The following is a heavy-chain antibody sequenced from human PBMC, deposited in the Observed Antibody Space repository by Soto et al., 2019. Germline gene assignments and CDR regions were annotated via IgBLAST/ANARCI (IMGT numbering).Heavy chain of an antibody. J-gene: IGHJ4*02. CDR1: GYAFTTYG. CDR3: ARGRYGDY. V-gene: IGHV1-18*01. Sequence: QVHLVQSGAEVKKPGASVKVSCKGSGYAFTTYGIIWMRQAPGQGLEWMGWISAHNGNTNYAKKLKGRATVTRDTSTSTAYMDLRSLTSDDSAVYYCARGRYGDYWGQGARVPVST. D-gene: IGHD1-1*01. CDR2: ISAHNGNT.